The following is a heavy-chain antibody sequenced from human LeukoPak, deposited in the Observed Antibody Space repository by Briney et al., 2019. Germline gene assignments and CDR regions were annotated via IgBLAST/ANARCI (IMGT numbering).Heavy chain of an antibody. J-gene: IGHJ4*02. Sequence: GGSLRLSCAASGFTFRSYEMHWVRQAPGKGLEWVAVISVDGNNKYYADSVKGRFTISRDNSKNTLYLQMNSLRAEDTAVYYCAKRVAYDYYFDYWGRGTLVTVSS. CDR3: AKRVAYDYYFDY. CDR1: GFTFRSYE. CDR2: ISVDGNNK. V-gene: IGHV3-30*18. D-gene: IGHD5-12*01.